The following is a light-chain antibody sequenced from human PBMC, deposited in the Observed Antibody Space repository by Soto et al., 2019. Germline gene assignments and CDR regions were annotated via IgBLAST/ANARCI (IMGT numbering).Light chain of an antibody. CDR3: QQYNSYLFT. CDR1: QSISSW. Sequence: DIQMTQSHSTLSASVGDRVTITCRASQSISSWLAWYQQKPGKAPKLLIYDASSLESGVPSRFSGSGSGTEFTLTISSLQPDDFATYYCQQYNSYLFTFGPGTKVDIK. J-gene: IGKJ3*01. CDR2: DAS. V-gene: IGKV1-5*01.